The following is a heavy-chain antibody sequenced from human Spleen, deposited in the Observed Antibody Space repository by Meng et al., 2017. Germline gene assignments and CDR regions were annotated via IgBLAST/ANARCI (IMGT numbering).Heavy chain of an antibody. CDR2: IYSGGST. D-gene: IGHD3-22*01. CDR1: GFTVSSNY. CDR3: ARDSSGYNYFDY. J-gene: IGHJ4*02. V-gene: IGHV3-53*05. Sequence: GESLKISCAASGFTVSSNYMSWVRQAPGKGLEWVSVIYSGGSTYYADSVKGRFTISRDNSENTLYLQMNSLRAEDTAVYYCARDSSGYNYFDYWGQGTLVTVSS.